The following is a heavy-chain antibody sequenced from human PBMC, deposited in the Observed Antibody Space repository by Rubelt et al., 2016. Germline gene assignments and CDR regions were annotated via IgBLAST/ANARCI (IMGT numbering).Heavy chain of an antibody. D-gene: IGHD1-14*01. CDR3: TKGRDGSYPGVRKLDY. Sequence: EVQLVESGGGLVQPGGSLRLSCAASGFTFSSYSMNWVRQAPGKGLEWLSFITSTSGTIYYADSVKGRFTISKANAKNTLYLQMNSRRPEDTAVYFGTKGRDGSYPGVRKLDYWGRGTLVTVS. CDR1: GFTFSSYS. V-gene: IGHV3-48*04. CDR2: ITSTSGTI. J-gene: IGHJ4*01.